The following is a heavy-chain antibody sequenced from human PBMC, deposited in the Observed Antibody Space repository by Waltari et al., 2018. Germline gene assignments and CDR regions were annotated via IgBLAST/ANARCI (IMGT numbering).Heavy chain of an antibody. V-gene: IGHV3-74*01. Sequence: EVQLVESGGGLVQPGGSLRLSCAASGFTFSSYWMHWVRQAPGKGLVWVSRINSYGSTTTYADSVRGRFTISRDNAKNTLYLQMNSLRAEDTAIYYCVRDTFDWGQGTLVTVSS. J-gene: IGHJ4*02. CDR3: VRDTFD. CDR1: GFTFSSYW. CDR2: INSYGSTT.